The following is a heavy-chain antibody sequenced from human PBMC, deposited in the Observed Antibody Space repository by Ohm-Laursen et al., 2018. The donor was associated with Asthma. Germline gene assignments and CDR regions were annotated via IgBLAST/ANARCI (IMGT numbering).Heavy chain of an antibody. V-gene: IGHV1-18*01. J-gene: IGHJ4*02. Sequence: ASVKVSCKPSAYSLTSYALSWVRQAPGQRPEWMGWIYIRNTNYAPRFRDRITMTTDASTNTAYMELGSLRSDDTAVYYCVIDLVDRFDYWGQGSLVIVSS. CDR3: VIDLVDRFDY. D-gene: IGHD3-10*01. CDR1: AYSLTSYA. CDR2: IYIRNT.